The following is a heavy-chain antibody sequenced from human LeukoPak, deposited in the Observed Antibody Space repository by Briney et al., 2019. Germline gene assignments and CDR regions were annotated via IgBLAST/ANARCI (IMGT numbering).Heavy chain of an antibody. J-gene: IGHJ4*02. D-gene: IGHD4-17*01. CDR2: IYHSGST. CDR1: GGSISSGGYS. Sequence: SQTLSVTCAVSGGSISSGGYSWSWIRQPPGKGLEWIGYIYHSGSTYYNPSLKSRVTISVDRSKNQFSLKLSSVTAADTAVYYCARSGRRCYFDYWGQGTLVTVSS. CDR3: ARSGRRCYFDY. V-gene: IGHV4-30-2*01.